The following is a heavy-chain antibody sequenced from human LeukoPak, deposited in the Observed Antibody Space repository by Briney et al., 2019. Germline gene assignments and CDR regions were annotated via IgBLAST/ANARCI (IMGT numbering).Heavy chain of an antibody. V-gene: IGHV4-34*01. D-gene: IGHD5-18*01. CDR3: ARFNGYSYGYYYYYGMDV. CDR1: GVPFSGYY. Sequence: SETLSLTCAVYGVPFSGYYWSWIRQPPGKGLEWIGEINHSGSTNYNPSLKSRVTISVDTSKNQFSLKLSSVTAADTAVYYCARFNGYSYGYYYYYGMDVWGQGTTVTVSS. J-gene: IGHJ6*02. CDR2: INHSGST.